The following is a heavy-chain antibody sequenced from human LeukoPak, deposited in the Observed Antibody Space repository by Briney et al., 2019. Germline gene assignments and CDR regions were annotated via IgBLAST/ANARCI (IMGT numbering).Heavy chain of an antibody. CDR3: AKGVHKLNYDFWSGYYPPIYFDY. CDR2: VSDSGGNT. D-gene: IGHD3-3*01. Sequence: SGVSDSGGNTYYLHSVNRLFTISRHNSSNTLYLHLNSLRAEDTALYYCAKGVHKLNYDFWSGYYPPIYFDYWGQGTLVTVSS. V-gene: IGHV3-23*01. J-gene: IGHJ4*02.